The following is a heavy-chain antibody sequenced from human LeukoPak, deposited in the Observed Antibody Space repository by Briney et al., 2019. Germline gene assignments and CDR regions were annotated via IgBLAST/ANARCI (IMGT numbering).Heavy chain of an antibody. Sequence: SVKVSCKASGGTFSSYAISWVRQAPGQGLEWMGGIIPIFGTANYAQKFQGRVTITADESTSTAYMELSSLRSEDTAVYYCARDRWLRPDSFDIWGQGTMVTVSS. J-gene: IGHJ3*02. CDR2: IIPIFGTA. CDR3: ARDRWLRPDSFDI. V-gene: IGHV1-69*13. D-gene: IGHD3-22*01. CDR1: GGTFSSYA.